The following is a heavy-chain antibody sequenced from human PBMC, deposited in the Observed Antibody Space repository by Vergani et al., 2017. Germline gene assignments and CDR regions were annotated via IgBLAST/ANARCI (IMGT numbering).Heavy chain of an antibody. CDR2: IVGGGHDS. D-gene: IGHD3-3*01. Sequence: EVRLLESGGDLLQSGESLKISCAASGFSFKDYAMSWVRQARGKGLEWVSGIVGGGHDSYYADSVKGRFTISRDNSKNTLFLQMSSLRAEDTAVYYCAKDLRWSVVTSSDFWGQGTQVTVSS. J-gene: IGHJ4*02. CDR3: AKDLRWSVVTSSDF. V-gene: IGHV3-23*01. CDR1: GFSFKDYA.